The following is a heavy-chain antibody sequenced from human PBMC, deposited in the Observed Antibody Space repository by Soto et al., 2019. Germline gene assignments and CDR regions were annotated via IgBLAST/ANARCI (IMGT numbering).Heavy chain of an antibody. CDR3: TRVMYVVTSSPTWFDP. CDR2: IYPADSDI. CDR1: GYTFTNYW. Sequence: GESLKISCKGSGYTFTNYWIAWVRQMPGKGLEWMGIIYPADSDIRYSPSFQGQVTISADKSISTAYLQWSVLQASDTAMYYCTRVMYVVTSSPTWFDPWGQGTLVTGSS. D-gene: IGHD6-13*01. J-gene: IGHJ5*02. V-gene: IGHV5-51*01.